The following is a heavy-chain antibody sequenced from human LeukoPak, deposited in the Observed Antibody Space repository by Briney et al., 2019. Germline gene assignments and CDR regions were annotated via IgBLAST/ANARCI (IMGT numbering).Heavy chain of an antibody. D-gene: IGHD5-18*01. Sequence: GGSLRLSCAASGFTFSRYWMSWVRQAPGKGLEWVANIKQDGSEKYYVDSVKGRFTISRDNAKNSLYLQMNSLRAEDTAVYYCARGPPVDTAIVWGQGTLVTVSS. V-gene: IGHV3-7*01. J-gene: IGHJ4*02. CDR3: ARGPPVDTAIV. CDR1: GFTFSRYW. CDR2: IKQDGSEK.